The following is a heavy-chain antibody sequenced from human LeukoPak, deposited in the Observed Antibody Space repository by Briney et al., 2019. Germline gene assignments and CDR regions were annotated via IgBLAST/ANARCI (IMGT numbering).Heavy chain of an antibody. CDR2: IRSKANSYAA. Sequence: GGALRLSCAASGFTFSGSAMHWVRQASGKGLERVGRIRSKANSYAAAYAASVKGRFTISRDDSKNTAYLQMKSLKTEDTAVYYCTSYHYGMDVWGQGTTVTVSS. V-gene: IGHV3-73*01. CDR1: GFTFSGSA. J-gene: IGHJ6*02. CDR3: TSYHYGMDV.